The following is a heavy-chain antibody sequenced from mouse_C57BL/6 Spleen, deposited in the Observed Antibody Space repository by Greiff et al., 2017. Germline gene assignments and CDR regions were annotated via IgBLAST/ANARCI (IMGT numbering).Heavy chain of an antibody. CDR1: GYAFTNYW. CDR3: ARGEGAMDD. Sequence: QVQLQQSGAELVRPGTSVKVSCKASGYAFTNYWIEWVKQRPGQGLEWIGVINPGSGGTNYNEKFKGKATLTADKSSSTAYMQLSSLTSEDSAVYCCARGEGAMDDWGQGTAVTVAS. J-gene: IGHJ4*01. CDR2: INPGSGGT. V-gene: IGHV1-54*01.